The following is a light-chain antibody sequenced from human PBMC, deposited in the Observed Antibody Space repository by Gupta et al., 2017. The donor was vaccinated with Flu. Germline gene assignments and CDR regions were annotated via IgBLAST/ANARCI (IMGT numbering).Light chain of an antibody. V-gene: IGKV2-28*01. CDR2: WGS. Sequence: DIVVPQSPLSLSVTPGEPASIYCRSSQSLLHANGNNYLDWYLQRPGQSPQLLIYWGSNRASGVPARFSGSGSGTDFTLKISRVEPEDVGVYYCMAIMQAPWAFGQGTKVEIK. CDR1: QSLLHANGNNY. J-gene: IGKJ1*01. CDR3: MAIMQAPWA.